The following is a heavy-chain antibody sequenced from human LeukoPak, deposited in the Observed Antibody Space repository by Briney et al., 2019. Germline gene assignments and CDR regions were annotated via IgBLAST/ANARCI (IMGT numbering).Heavy chain of an antibody. CDR2: MNPNSGNT. D-gene: IGHD6-13*01. CDR3: ARGSRSSWWPRVDV. Sequence: GASVKVSCKASGYTFTSYDINWVRQATGQGLEWMGWMNPNSGNTGYAQKFQGRVTMTRNTSISTAYMELCSLRSEDTAVYYCARGSRSSWWPRVDVWGKGTTVTVSS. J-gene: IGHJ6*04. CDR1: GYTFTSYD. V-gene: IGHV1-8*02.